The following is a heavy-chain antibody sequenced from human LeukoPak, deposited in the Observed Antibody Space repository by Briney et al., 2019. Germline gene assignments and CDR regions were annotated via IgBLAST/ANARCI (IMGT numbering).Heavy chain of an antibody. CDR1: GYTFTSYG. J-gene: IGHJ6*03. CDR3: ARGHYDILTGQSDYYYYYMDV. Sequence: GASVKVSCKASGYTFTSYGISWVRQAPGQRLEWMGWISAYNGNTNYAQKLQGRVTMTTDTSTSTAYMELRSLRSDDTAVYYCARGHYDILTGQSDYYYYYMDVWGKGTTVTISS. D-gene: IGHD3-9*01. V-gene: IGHV1-18*01. CDR2: ISAYNGNT.